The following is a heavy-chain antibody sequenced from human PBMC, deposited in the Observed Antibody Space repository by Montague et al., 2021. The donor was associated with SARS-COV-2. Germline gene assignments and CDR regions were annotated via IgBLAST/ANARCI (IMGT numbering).Heavy chain of an antibody. CDR2: ISDSGST. Sequence: SETLSLTCVVSGDSISTDNWWTWVRLPPGKGLEWIRYISDSGSTNYNPSLTSRVTMSVDTSKNQFSLKVNSVTAADTAVYYCARHYSATLPAVYWGQGTLVTVSS. CDR1: GDSISTDNW. J-gene: IGHJ4*02. D-gene: IGHD2-15*01. V-gene: IGHV4-4*02. CDR3: ARHYSATLPAVY.